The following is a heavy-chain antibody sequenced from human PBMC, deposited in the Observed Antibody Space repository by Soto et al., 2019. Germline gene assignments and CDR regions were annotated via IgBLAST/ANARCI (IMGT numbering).Heavy chain of an antibody. J-gene: IGHJ3*02. V-gene: IGHV4-59*01. CDR3: ARLTSYYDILTSYHGLDAFDI. CDR1: GGSISSYY. Sequence: SETLSLTXTVSGGSISSYYWSWIRQPPGKGLEWIGYIYYSGSTNYNPSLKSRVTISVDTSKNQFSLKLSSVTAADTAVYYCARLTSYYDILTSYHGLDAFDIWGQGTMVTVSS. D-gene: IGHD3-9*01. CDR2: IYYSGST.